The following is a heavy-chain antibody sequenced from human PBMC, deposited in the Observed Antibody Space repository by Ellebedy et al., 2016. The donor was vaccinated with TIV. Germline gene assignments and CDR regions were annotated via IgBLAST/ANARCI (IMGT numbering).Heavy chain of an antibody. CDR1: GFTVSSNY. V-gene: IGHV3-23*01. Sequence: GESLKISCAASGFTVSSNYMSWVRQAPGKGLEWVSAISGSGGSTYYADSVKGRFTISRDNSKNTLYLQMNSLRAEDTAVYYCAKFYDSSGYYIQTDAFDIWGQGTMVTVSS. J-gene: IGHJ3*02. CDR2: ISGSGGST. D-gene: IGHD3-22*01. CDR3: AKFYDSSGYYIQTDAFDI.